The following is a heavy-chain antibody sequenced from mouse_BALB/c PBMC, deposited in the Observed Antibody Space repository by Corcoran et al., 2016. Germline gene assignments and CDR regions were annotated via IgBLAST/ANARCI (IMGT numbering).Heavy chain of an antibody. J-gene: IGHJ4*01. CDR1: GYTFTDYN. Sequence: IQLVQSGPELVKPGASVKIPCKASGYTFTDYNMDWVKQSHGKSLEWIGDINPNNGGTIYNQKFKGKATLTVDKSSSTAYMELRSLTSEDTAVYYCARERNYGSSYDYYAMDYWGQGTSVTVSS. CDR2: INPNNGGT. CDR3: ARERNYGSSYDYYAMDY. D-gene: IGHD1-1*01. V-gene: IGHV1-18*01.